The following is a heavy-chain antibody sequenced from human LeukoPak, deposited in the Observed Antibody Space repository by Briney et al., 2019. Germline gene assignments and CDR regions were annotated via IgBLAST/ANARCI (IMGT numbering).Heavy chain of an antibody. V-gene: IGHV3-66*02. CDR1: GFTVSSNY. CDR2: LYSAGNT. J-gene: IGHJ6*02. D-gene: IGHD2-15*01. CDR3: AKGVVAATNAAYYGMDV. Sequence: GRSLRLSCAASGFTVSSNYMNWVRQAPGKGLEWVSVLYSAGNTFYADSVKGRFTISRDNSKNTLYLQMNSLRPEDTAVYYCAKGVVAATNAAYYGMDVWGQGTTVTVSS.